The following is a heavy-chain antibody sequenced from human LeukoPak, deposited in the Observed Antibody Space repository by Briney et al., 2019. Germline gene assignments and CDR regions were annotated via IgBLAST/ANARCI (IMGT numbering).Heavy chain of an antibody. CDR2: INPSGGST. V-gene: IGHV1-46*01. Sequence: GASVKVSCKASGYTFTSYYMHWVRRAPGQGLEWMGIINPSGGSTSYAQKFQGRVTMTRDTSTSTVYMELSSLRSEDTAVYYCARDEFIRRYFDYWGQGTLVTVSS. CDR1: GYTFTSYY. D-gene: IGHD3-10*01. CDR3: ARDEFIRRYFDY. J-gene: IGHJ4*02.